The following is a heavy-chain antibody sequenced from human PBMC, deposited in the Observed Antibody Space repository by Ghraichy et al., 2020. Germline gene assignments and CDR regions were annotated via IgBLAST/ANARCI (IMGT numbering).Heavy chain of an antibody. CDR2: INPNSGGT. V-gene: IGHV1-2*06. CDR1: GYTFTGYY. D-gene: IGHD2-2*01. Sequence: ASVKVSCKASGYTFTGYYMHWVRQAPGQGLEWMGRINPNSGGTNYAQKFQGRVTMTRDTSISTAYMELSRLRSDDTAGYYCARDVICSSTSCSREWWFDPWGQGTLVTVSS. J-gene: IGHJ5*02. CDR3: ARDVICSSTSCSREWWFDP.